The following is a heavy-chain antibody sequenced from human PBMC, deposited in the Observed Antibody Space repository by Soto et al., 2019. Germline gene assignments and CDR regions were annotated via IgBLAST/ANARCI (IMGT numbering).Heavy chain of an antibody. V-gene: IGHV3-11*05. CDR3: ARVRRLASDAFDI. Sequence: QVQVVESGGGLVKPGGSLRLSCAASGFTFSDYYMSWIRQAPGKGLEWVSYISGRSDYKNYADSVKGRFTISRDNAKNAMYLQKNSLRAEDTAVYYCARVRRLASDAFDIWGQGTMVTVSS. CDR1: GFTFSDYY. CDR2: ISGRSDYK. J-gene: IGHJ3*02. D-gene: IGHD4-17*01.